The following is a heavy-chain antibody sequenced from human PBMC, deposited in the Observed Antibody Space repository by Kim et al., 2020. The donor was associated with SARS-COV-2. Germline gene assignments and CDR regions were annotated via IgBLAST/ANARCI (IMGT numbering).Heavy chain of an antibody. V-gene: IGHV3-7*01. CDR1: ELTFRDHY. CDR3: VRDAWGKRGTDGFDY. D-gene: IGHD3-16*01. CDR2: IRQDGREI. J-gene: IGHJ4*02. Sequence: GGSLRLSCAVSELTFRDHYMDWVRQAPGKGLEWVANIRQDGREIKYVDSVKGRFTISRDNAKNSLYLQMNSLRVEDRAVYYCVRDAWGKRGTDGFDYWGQGTLVTVTS.